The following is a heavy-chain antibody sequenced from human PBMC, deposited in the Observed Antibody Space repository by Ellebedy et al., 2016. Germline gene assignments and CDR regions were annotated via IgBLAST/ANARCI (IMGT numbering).Heavy chain of an antibody. D-gene: IGHD3-10*01. Sequence: SETLSLTXTVSGGSISSGDSYWSWIRQPPGKGLEWIGYIYYSGSTYYNPSLKSRVTISVDTSKNQFSLKLSSVTAADTAVYYCARDAPITQNYYYMDVWGKGTTVTVSS. J-gene: IGHJ6*03. CDR1: GGSISSGDSY. V-gene: IGHV4-30-4*01. CDR2: IYYSGST. CDR3: ARDAPITQNYYYMDV.